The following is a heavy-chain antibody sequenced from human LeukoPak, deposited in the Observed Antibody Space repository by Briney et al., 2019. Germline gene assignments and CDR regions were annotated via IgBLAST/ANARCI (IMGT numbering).Heavy chain of an antibody. V-gene: IGHV3-23*01. Sequence: GGSLRLSCAASGVIFSSYAMSWVRQAPGKGLEWVSTISGSGGSTYYADSVKGRFTISSDNSKNTLYLQMNSLRAEDTAVYYCAKGRYGMDVWGQGTTVTVSS. CDR2: ISGSGGST. J-gene: IGHJ6*02. CDR3: AKGRYGMDV. CDR1: GVIFSSYA.